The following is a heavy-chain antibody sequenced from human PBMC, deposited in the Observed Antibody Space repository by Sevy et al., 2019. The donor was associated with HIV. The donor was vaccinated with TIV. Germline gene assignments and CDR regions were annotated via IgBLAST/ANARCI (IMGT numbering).Heavy chain of an antibody. CDR1: GYTFTGYY. Sequence: ASVKVSCKASGYTFTGYYMHWVRRAPGQGLEWMGWINPNSGGTNYAQKFQGRVTMTRDTSISTAYMELSRLRSDDTAVYYCARGNEGYCSSTSCPNWFDPWGQGTLVTVSS. J-gene: IGHJ5*02. CDR3: ARGNEGYCSSTSCPNWFDP. D-gene: IGHD2-2*01. CDR2: INPNSGGT. V-gene: IGHV1-2*02.